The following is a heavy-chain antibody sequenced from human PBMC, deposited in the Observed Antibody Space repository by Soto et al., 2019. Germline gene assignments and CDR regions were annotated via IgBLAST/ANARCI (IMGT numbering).Heavy chain of an antibody. CDR1: RDSIAGYH. V-gene: IGHV4-59*08. J-gene: IGHJ4*02. CDR3: ARHMVTYGNEAFDY. Sequence: SETLSLTCTVPRDSIAGYHGSWVGQCPGKGLEWVAFIHYSGRTSYNPSFKSRVTISVDTSKNQFSLKLSSVTAADTAVFYCARHMVTYGNEAFDYWCQGTRVTVSS. D-gene: IGHD3-10*01. CDR2: IHYSGRT.